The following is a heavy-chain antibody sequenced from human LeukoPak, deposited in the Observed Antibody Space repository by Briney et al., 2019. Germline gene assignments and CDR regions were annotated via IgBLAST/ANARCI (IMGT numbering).Heavy chain of an antibody. V-gene: IGHV3-33*06. CDR2: IWYDGSIK. J-gene: IGHJ4*02. CDR1: GFTFSRYG. CDR3: AKADEMNMDY. Sequence: GGSLRLSCAASGFTFSRYGMHWVRQAPGKGLEWVAVIWYDGSIKYYADSVKGRFTISKDNSKNTLYLRMNSLRAEDTAVYYCAKADEMNMDYWGQGTLVTVSS. D-gene: IGHD2/OR15-2a*01.